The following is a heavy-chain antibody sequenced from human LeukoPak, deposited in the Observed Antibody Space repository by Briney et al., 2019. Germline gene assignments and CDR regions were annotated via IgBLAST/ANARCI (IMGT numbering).Heavy chain of an antibody. Sequence: GGSLRLSCAASGFTFSSYAMSWVRQAPGKGLEWVSAISGSGGSTYYADSVKGRFTISRDNSKNTLYLQMNSLRAEDTAVYYCARDGVSGYPIYYFDYWGQGTLVTVSS. J-gene: IGHJ4*02. CDR2: ISGSGGST. CDR3: ARDGVSGYPIYYFDY. CDR1: GFTFSSYA. D-gene: IGHD3-22*01. V-gene: IGHV3-23*01.